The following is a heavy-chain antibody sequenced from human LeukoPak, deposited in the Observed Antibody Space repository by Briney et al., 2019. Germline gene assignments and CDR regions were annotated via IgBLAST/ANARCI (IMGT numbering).Heavy chain of an antibody. J-gene: IGHJ3*02. CDR3: ARGVIVVQDAFDI. Sequence: SQTLSLTCTVSGGSISSGSYYWSWIRQPPGKGLEWIGEINHSGSTNYNPSLKSRVTISVDTSKNQFSLKLSSVTAADTAVYYCARGVIVVQDAFDIWGQGTMVTVSS. CDR2: INHSGST. D-gene: IGHD3-22*01. V-gene: IGHV4-30-2*01. CDR1: GGSISSGSYY.